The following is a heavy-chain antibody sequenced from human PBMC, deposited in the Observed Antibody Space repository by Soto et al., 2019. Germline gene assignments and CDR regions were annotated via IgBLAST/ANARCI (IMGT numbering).Heavy chain of an antibody. D-gene: IGHD1-26*01. Sequence: EVQLVESGGGLVQPGGSLRLSCVASGFTFSNFWLSWARQAPGKGLEWVANINQDGSAKYYVPSVRGRFTLSRDNAKNSLYLQMNSLRADDAAVYYCATSAGAPGNYWGQGTLVTVSP. CDR3: ATSAGAPGNY. CDR2: INQDGSAK. V-gene: IGHV3-7*01. J-gene: IGHJ4*02. CDR1: GFTFSNFW.